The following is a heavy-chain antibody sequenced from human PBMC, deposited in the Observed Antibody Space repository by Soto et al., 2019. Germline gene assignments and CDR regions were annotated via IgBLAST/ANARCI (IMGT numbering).Heavy chain of an antibody. Sequence: GGSLRLSCAASGFTFSDYAMNWVRQAAGRGLEWVTAITSGGNTYYAESVRGRFTVSRDNSKNTLFLQMNSVRGEDTAVYYCAKDFRRRGSGYDLGDYWGQGTLVTVSS. CDR2: ITSGGNT. V-gene: IGHV3-23*01. D-gene: IGHD5-12*01. CDR1: GFTFSDYA. CDR3: AKDFRRRGSGYDLGDY. J-gene: IGHJ4*02.